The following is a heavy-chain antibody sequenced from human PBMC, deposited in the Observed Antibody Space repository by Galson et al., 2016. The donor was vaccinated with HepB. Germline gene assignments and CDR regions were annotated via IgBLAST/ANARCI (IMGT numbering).Heavy chain of an antibody. D-gene: IGHD2-8*01. J-gene: IGHJ6*02. CDR1: GDSISDYF. CDR2: IHDNGRT. CDR3: SRHRRENNGYGDYYYYYGLDV. V-gene: IGHV4-59*08. Sequence: SETLSLTCTVSGDSISDYFWSWIRQPPGKGLEWIGYIHDNGRTTYSPSLKSRATISVDTSKSQFSLKLNSVTPADTAVYYCSRHRRENNGYGDYYYYYGLDVWGQGTSVIVSS.